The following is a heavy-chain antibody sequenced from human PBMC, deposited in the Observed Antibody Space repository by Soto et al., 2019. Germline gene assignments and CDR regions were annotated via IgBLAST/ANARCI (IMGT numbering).Heavy chain of an antibody. CDR2: INPKNGDT. D-gene: IGHD2-15*01. Sequence: QEQLVQPGPEVKKPGASVKVSCESSGYTFIGISLHWVRQAPGQGLEWMGWINPKNGDTYYAQKFQGRVTMTRDTSINTVYMELNSLKSDDTAVYYCSKGRWTVGHCSGGSCYDGMDVWGQGTTVTVSS. CDR1: GYTFIGIS. V-gene: IGHV1-2*02. CDR3: SKGRWTVGHCSGGSCYDGMDV. J-gene: IGHJ6*02.